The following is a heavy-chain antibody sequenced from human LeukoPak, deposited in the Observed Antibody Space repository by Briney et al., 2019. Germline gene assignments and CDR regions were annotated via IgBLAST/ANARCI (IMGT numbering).Heavy chain of an antibody. CDR2: ISWNSGSI. J-gene: IGHJ5*02. V-gene: IGHV3-9*03. CDR1: GFIFDDYV. CDR3: AKGSSGWYWGGFDP. D-gene: IGHD6-19*01. Sequence: PGWSLRVSFAASGFIFDDYVMHWVGQAPGKGLAGVSGISWNSGSIGYAASVESRFTISRDNAKNSLYLQMISLRAEDMALYYCAKGSSGWYWGGFDPWGQGTLVTVSS.